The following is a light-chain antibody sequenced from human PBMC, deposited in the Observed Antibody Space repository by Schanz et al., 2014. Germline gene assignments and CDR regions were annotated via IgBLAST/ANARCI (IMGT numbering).Light chain of an antibody. Sequence: QLVLTQSPSASASLGASVKLTCTLSSGHSSYAIAWHQQQPEKGPRYLMKLNSDGSHSKGDGIPDRFSGSSSGAERYLTISIHQSEDAVDYCCSSWRTGIGVIGGGTQLTVL. J-gene: IGLJ3*02. CDR1: SGHSSYA. CDR3: SSWRTGIGV. CDR2: LNSDGSH. V-gene: IGLV4-69*01.